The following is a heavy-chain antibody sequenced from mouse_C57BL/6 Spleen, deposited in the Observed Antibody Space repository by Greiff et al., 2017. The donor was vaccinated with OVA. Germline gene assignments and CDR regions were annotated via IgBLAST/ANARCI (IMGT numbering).Heavy chain of an antibody. J-gene: IGHJ1*03. CDR3: TRSWGYYWYFDV. CDR1: GYTFTDYE. Sequence: VQLVESGAELVRPGASVTLSCKASGYTFTDYEMHWVKQTPVHGLEWIGAIDPETGGTAYNQKFKGKAILTADKSSSTAYMELRSLTSEDSAVYYCTRSWGYYWYFDVWGTGTTVTVSS. V-gene: IGHV1-15*01. D-gene: IGHD2-2*01. CDR2: IDPETGGT.